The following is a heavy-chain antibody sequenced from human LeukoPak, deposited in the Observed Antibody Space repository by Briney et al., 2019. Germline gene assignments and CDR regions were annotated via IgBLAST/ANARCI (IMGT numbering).Heavy chain of an antibody. CDR2: ISWDSDKI. CDR3: ARVALNDAFDI. CDR1: GFDFDDYA. Sequence: GGSLRLSCAGSGFDFDDYAMHWVRQAPGKGLEWVSSISWDSDKIGYVDSVKGRFTISRDNAKNSLYLQMNSLRAEDTAVYYCARVALNDAFDIWGQGTMVTVSS. V-gene: IGHV3-9*01. J-gene: IGHJ3*02. D-gene: IGHD5-12*01.